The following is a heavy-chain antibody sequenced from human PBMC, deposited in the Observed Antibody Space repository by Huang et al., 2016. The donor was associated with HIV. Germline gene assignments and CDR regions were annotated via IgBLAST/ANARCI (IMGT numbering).Heavy chain of an antibody. Sequence: QVRLQESGPGLVKPSETLSLSCTVSGDSVSSHYWGWIRHPPGKGLEWMGTVYDSGTTKSNPRLKSRITISVDTAKNGFSLNITAGSAADTAMYFCVRDQGRLAVGGIDNWFDPWGQGALVTVSS. CDR3: VRDQGRLAVGGIDNWFDP. D-gene: IGHD6-19*01. V-gene: IGHV4-59*02. J-gene: IGHJ5*02. CDR2: VYDSGTT. CDR1: GDSVSSHY.